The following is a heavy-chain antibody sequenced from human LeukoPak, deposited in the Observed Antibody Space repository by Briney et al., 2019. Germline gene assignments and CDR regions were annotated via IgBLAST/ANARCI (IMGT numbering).Heavy chain of an antibody. V-gene: IGHV3-48*03. CDR1: GFTLGSYK. Sequence: GGSLRLSCATSGFTLGSYKMSWVRQVPGKGLEWVSFISSTGSAIFYADSVKGRFTISRDNAKNSVYLQMNSLRAEDTGVYYCARDAALAGDRVEYWGQGTLVTVSS. CDR3: ARDAALAGDRVEY. J-gene: IGHJ4*02. D-gene: IGHD5-24*01. CDR2: ISSTGSAI.